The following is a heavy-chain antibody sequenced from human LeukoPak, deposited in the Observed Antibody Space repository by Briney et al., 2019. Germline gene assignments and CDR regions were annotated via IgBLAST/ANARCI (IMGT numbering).Heavy chain of an antibody. Sequence: TGGSLRLSWAAAGFTFNNAWMNWVRQAPGKGLEWVGRLKSKTDGGTTDYAAPVRGRFTISRDDSKYTLYLQMNSLKTEDTAFYYCTTAQPYYYYAMDVWGQGTTVTVSS. CDR2: LKSKTDGGTT. CDR1: GFTFNNAW. CDR3: TTAQPYYYYAMDV. V-gene: IGHV3-15*01. J-gene: IGHJ6*02.